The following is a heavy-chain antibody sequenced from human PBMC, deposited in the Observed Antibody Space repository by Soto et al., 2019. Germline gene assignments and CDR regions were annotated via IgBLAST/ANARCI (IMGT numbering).Heavy chain of an antibody. CDR3: ARDRDGLDY. J-gene: IGHJ4*02. V-gene: IGHV4-59*01. CDR2: IYYSGST. CDR1: GGSISSYY. Sequence: SETQSLTCTVSGGSISSYYWSWIRQPPGKGLEWIGYIYYSGSTNYNPSLKSRVTISVDTSKNQFSLKLSSVAAADTAGYYCARDRDGLDYWGQGTLVTVSS.